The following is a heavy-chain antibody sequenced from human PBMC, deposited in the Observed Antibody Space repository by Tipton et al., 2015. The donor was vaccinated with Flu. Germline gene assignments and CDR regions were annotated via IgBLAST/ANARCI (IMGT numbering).Heavy chain of an antibody. D-gene: IGHD6-19*01. CDR3: ARGRAVAGFRGFDY. J-gene: IGHJ4*02. Sequence: LRLSCTVSGGSISSGSYYWSWIRQPAGKGLEWIGRIYTSGGTNYNPSLKSRVTISVDTSKNQFSLKLSSVTAADTAVYYCARGRAVAGFRGFDYWGQGTLVTVSS. V-gene: IGHV4-61*02. CDR2: IYTSGGT. CDR1: GGSISSGSYY.